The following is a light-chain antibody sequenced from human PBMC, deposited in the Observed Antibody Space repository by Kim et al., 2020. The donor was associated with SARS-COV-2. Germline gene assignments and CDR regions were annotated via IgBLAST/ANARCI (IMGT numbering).Light chain of an antibody. V-gene: IGKV1-27*01. CDR1: QDIANS. J-gene: IGKJ1*01. CDR3: QKYNSAPWT. CDR2: AAS. Sequence: ASVGDRVTITCRASQDIANSLAWYQQKPGKVPQVLIYAASTLQSGVPSRFSGSGSGTEFTLTIDSLQTEDVATYYCQKYNSAPWTFGPGTKVEIK.